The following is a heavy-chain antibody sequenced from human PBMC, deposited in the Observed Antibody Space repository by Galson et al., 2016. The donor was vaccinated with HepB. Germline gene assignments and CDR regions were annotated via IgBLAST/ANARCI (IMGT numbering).Heavy chain of an antibody. CDR3: ARLAGSGDNHYFVY. D-gene: IGHD3-10*01. CDR2: IYPGDS. J-gene: IGHJ4*02. Sequence: QSGAEVKEPGESLRISCKGSGYSFTRHWIGWVRQMPGKGLEWMGIIYPGDSRYSPSFQGQVTISADESIPTADLQWSSLRASDTARDYCARLAGSGDNHYFVYWGQGTLVAVSS. CDR1: GYSFTRHW. V-gene: IGHV5-51*01.